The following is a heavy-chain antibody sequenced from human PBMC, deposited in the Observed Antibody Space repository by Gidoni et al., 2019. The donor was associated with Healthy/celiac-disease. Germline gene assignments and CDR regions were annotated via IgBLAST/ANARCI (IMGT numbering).Heavy chain of an antibody. J-gene: IGHJ5*02. CDR1: GGSFSGYY. CDR3: ARRRGGYYYDSSGYYYDA. CDR2: INHSGST. D-gene: IGHD3-22*01. Sequence: LSLTCVVYGGSFSGYYWSWIRQPPGKGLEWIGEINHSGSTNYNPSLKSRVTISVDTSKNQFSLKLSSVTAADTAVYYCARRRGGYYYDSSGYYYDAWGQGTLVTVSS. V-gene: IGHV4-34*01.